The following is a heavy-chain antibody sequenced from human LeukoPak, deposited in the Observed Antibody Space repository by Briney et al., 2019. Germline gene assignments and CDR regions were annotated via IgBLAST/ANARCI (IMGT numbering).Heavy chain of an antibody. D-gene: IGHD4-17*01. CDR3: ARSYGDYYNWFDP. Sequence: GGSLRLSCAASGFTFSSYAMSWVRQAPGKGLEWVSAISGSGGSTYYADPVKGRFTISRDNSKNTLYLQMNSLRAEDTAVYYCARSYGDYYNWFDPWGQGTLVTVSS. V-gene: IGHV3-23*01. CDR2: ISGSGGST. J-gene: IGHJ5*02. CDR1: GFTFSSYA.